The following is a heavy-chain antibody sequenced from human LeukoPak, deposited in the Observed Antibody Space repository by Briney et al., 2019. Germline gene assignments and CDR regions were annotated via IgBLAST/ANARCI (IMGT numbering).Heavy chain of an antibody. CDR1: GFSFSAYR. CDR3: ARFGYVAAVDV. Sequence: GGSLRLSCAASGFSFSAYRMTWVRQAPGTGLEWVSDINAAGSETYYVDPVKGRFSISRDNAKNLVYLQMNSLRAEDTAVYHCARFGYVAAVDVWGQGTPVTVSS. D-gene: IGHD2-15*01. CDR2: INAAGSET. V-gene: IGHV3-7*01. J-gene: IGHJ4*02.